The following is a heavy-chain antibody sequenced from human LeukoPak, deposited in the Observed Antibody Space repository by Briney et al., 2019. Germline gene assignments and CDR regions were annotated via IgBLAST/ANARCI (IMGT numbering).Heavy chain of an antibody. J-gene: IGHJ4*02. CDR1: GYSFTSYW. CDR3: ARILWFGQVAEFDY. D-gene: IGHD3-10*01. Sequence: KTGESLKISCKGSGYSFTSYWIGWVRQMPGKGLEWMGIIYPGDSDNRYSTSFQGQVTISADKSISPAYLQWSSLKASDTAMYYCARILWFGQVAEFDYWGQGTLVTVSS. CDR2: IYPGDSDN. V-gene: IGHV5-51*01.